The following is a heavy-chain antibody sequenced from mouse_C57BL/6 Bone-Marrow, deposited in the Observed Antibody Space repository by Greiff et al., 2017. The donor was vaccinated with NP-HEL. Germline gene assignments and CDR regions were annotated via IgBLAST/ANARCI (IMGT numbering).Heavy chain of an antibody. V-gene: IGHV8-12*01. J-gene: IGHJ2*01. Sequence: QVTLKECGPGISQSSQTLSLTCSFSGFSLSTSGMGVSWIRQPSGKGLEWLAHIYWDDDKRYNPSLKSRLTISKDTSRNQVFLKITSVDTADTATYYCARRRIYYGSSYEGYFDYWGQGTTLTVSS. D-gene: IGHD1-1*01. CDR3: ARRRIYYGSSYEGYFDY. CDR2: IYWDDDK. CDR1: GFSLSTSGMG.